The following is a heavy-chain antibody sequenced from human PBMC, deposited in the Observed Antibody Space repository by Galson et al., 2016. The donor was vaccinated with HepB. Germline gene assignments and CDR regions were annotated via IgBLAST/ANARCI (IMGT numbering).Heavy chain of an antibody. J-gene: IGHJ4*02. D-gene: IGHD4-23*01. CDR2: ISPTGNT. CDR3: EPDRRDYGGHAVVG. V-gene: IGHV4-4*07. Sequence: SETLSLTCTVSGGSLSSYYWSWIRQPAGKGLEWIGRISPTGNTNYNPSLKSRVTMSVDTSKNQFSLRLTSVTAADTAVYYWEPDRRDYGGHAVVGWGQGILVTVSS. CDR1: GGSLSSYY.